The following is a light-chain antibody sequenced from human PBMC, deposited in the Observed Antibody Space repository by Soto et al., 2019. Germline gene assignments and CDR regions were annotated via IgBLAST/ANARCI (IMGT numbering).Light chain of an antibody. CDR2: DAS. CDR1: QSVSSY. J-gene: IGKJ1*01. CDR3: QQYNNWPQWT. Sequence: EIVMTQSPATLSVSPGERATLSCRASQSVSSYLAWYQQKPGQAPRLLISDASTRATGIPARFSGSGSGTEFTLTISSLQSEDFVVYFCQQYNNWPQWTFGQRTKVDIK. V-gene: IGKV3-15*01.